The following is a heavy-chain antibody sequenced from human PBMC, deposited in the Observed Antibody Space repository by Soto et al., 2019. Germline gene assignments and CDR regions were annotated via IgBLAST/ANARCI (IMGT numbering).Heavy chain of an antibody. CDR1: GYSFASYW. V-gene: IGHV5-10-1*01. CDR2: IDPSDSYT. Sequence: PGESLKISCKGSGYSFASYWISWVRQMPGKGLEWMGRIDPSDSYTNYSPSFQGHVTISADKSISTAYLQWSSLKASDNAMYYCATRMPAAGRGLPYSCYYGMDVWGQGTTV. CDR3: ATRMPAAGRGLPYSCYYGMDV. J-gene: IGHJ6*02. D-gene: IGHD6-13*01.